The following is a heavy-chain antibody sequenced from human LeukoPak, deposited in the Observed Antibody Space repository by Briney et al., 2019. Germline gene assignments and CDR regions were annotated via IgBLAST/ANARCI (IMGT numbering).Heavy chain of an antibody. V-gene: IGHV3-66*02. CDR3: AREGRVGATRLNI. D-gene: IGHD1-26*01. CDR1: GLTVSSNY. J-gene: IGHJ3*02. CDR2: IYSDDST. Sequence: GGSLRLSCAASGLTVSSNYMSWVRQAPGKGLEWVSVIYSDDSTYYADSVRGRFTISRDNSKNTLYLQMNSLRAEDTAVYYCAREGRVGATRLNIWGQGTMVTVSS.